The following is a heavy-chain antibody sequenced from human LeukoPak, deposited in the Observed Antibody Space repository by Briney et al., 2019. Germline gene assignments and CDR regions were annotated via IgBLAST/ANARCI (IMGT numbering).Heavy chain of an antibody. D-gene: IGHD6-19*01. CDR2: ISGSGGST. V-gene: IGHV3-23*01. CDR1: GFTFSSYA. J-gene: IGHJ4*02. CDR3: ATAPSFYSSGWYYFDY. Sequence: PGGSLRLSCAASGFTFSSYAMSWVRQAPGKGLEWVSAISGSGGSTYYADSVKGRFTISRDNSKNTLYLQMNSLRAEDTAVYYCATAPSFYSSGWYYFDYWGQGTLVTVSS.